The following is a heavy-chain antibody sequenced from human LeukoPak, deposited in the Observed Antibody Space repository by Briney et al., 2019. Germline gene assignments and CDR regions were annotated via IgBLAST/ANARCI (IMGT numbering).Heavy chain of an antibody. CDR1: GGSISSSSYY. D-gene: IGHD2-2*02. Sequence: SETLSLTCTVSGGSISSSSYYWGWIRQPPGKGLEWIGSIYYSGSTYYNPSLKSRVTISVDTSKNQFSLKLSSVTAADTAVYYCARGLCSSTSCYIAARKRFDYWGQGTLVTVSS. J-gene: IGHJ4*02. CDR2: IYYSGST. V-gene: IGHV4-39*07. CDR3: ARGLCSSTSCYIAARKRFDY.